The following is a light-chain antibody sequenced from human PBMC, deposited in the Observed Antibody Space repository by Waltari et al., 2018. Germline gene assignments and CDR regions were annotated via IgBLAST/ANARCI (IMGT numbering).Light chain of an antibody. CDR1: ALQTKY. V-gene: IGLV3-10*01. CDR2: EDS. CDR3: YSTDSSGNHRGV. Sequence: SYELTQPPSVSVSPGQTARITCSGDALQTKYTYLYQQKSGQAPVLVIYEDSKRPSGIPERFSGSSSGTMATLTISGAQVEDEADYYCYSTDSSGNHRGVFGGGTKLTVL. J-gene: IGLJ2*01.